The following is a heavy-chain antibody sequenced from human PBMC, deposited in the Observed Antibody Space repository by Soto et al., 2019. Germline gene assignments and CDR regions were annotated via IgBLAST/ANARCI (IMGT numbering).Heavy chain of an antibody. D-gene: IGHD4-17*01. CDR1: GYSFTSYW. Sequence: GESLKISCKGSGYSFTSYWIGWVRQMPGKGLEWMGIIYPGDSDTRYSPSFQGQVTISADKSISTAYLQWSSLKASDTAMYYCARGPAYGDYGLYYYHMDVWGKGTTVTVSS. CDR2: IYPGDSDT. V-gene: IGHV5-51*01. J-gene: IGHJ6*03. CDR3: ARGPAYGDYGLYYYHMDV.